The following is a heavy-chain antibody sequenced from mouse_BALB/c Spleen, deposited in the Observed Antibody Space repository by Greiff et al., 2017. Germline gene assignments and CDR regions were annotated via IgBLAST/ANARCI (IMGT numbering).Heavy chain of an antibody. V-gene: IGHV1S81*02. CDR2: INPSNGGT. J-gene: IGHJ1*01. D-gene: IGHD1-1*01. CDR1: GYTFTSYY. Sequence: QVQLQQPGAELVKPGASVKLSCKASGYTFTSYYMYWVKQRPGQGLEWIGGINPSNGGTNFNEKFKSKATLTVDKSSSTAYMQLSSLTSEDSAVYYCTRDYGSSSYWYFDVWGAGTTVTGSS. CDR3: TRDYGSSSYWYFDV.